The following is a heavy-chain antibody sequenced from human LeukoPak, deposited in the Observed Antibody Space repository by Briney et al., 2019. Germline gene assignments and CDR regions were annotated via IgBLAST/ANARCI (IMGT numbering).Heavy chain of an antibody. D-gene: IGHD3-3*01. CDR3: ASIYDFWSGYHDY. V-gene: IGHV3-30-3*01. CDR1: GFTFSSYA. Sequence: QPGGSLRLSCAASGFTFSSYAMHWVRQAPGKGLEWVAVISYDGSNKYYADSVKGRFTISRDNSKNTLYLQMNSLRAEDTAVYYCASIYDFWSGYHDYWGQGTLVTVSS. CDR2: ISYDGSNK. J-gene: IGHJ4*02.